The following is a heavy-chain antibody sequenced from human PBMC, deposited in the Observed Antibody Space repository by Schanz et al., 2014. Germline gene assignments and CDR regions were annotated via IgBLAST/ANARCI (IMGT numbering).Heavy chain of an antibody. J-gene: IGHJ4*02. Sequence: EVQLLESGGGLVQPGGSLRLSCAASGFTFSSYAMSWVRQAPGKGLEWVSAISGSGGDTYYADSVKGRFTISRDTSKNTLYLQMNSLRPEDRAVYYCARDGTVTSSGGDYWGQGTLVTVSS. CDR3: ARDGTVTSSGGDY. V-gene: IGHV3-23*01. D-gene: IGHD4-17*01. CDR1: GFTFSSYA. CDR2: ISGSGGDT.